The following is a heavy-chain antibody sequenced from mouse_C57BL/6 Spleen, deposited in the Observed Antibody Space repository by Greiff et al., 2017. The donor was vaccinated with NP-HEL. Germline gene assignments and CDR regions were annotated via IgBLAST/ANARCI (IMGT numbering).Heavy chain of an antibody. CDR3: AGPIYYGNYQFAY. V-gene: IGHV1-59*01. Sequence: QVQLQQPGAELVRPGTSVKLSCKASGYTFTSYWMHWVKQRPGQGLEWIGVIDPSDSYTNYNQKFKGKATLTVDTSSSTAYMQLSSLTSEDSAVYYCAGPIYYGNYQFAYWGQGTLVTVSA. CDR1: GYTFTSYW. CDR2: IDPSDSYT. D-gene: IGHD2-1*01. J-gene: IGHJ3*01.